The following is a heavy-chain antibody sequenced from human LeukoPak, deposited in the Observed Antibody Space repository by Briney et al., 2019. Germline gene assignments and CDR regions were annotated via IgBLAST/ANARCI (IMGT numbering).Heavy chain of an antibody. Sequence: SETLSLTCTVSGGSISSFYWNWIRQPPGKGLEWIGYIYYSGTTNYNPSLKSRVTISVDTSKNQFSLKLSSVTAADTAVYYCARGVYIAAAQYGYWGQGTLVTVSS. CDR2: IYYSGTT. J-gene: IGHJ4*02. D-gene: IGHD6-13*01. CDR1: GGSISSFY. CDR3: ARGVYIAAAQYGY. V-gene: IGHV4-59*01.